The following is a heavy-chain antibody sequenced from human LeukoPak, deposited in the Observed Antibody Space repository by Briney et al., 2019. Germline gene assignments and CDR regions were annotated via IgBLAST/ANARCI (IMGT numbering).Heavy chain of an antibody. D-gene: IGHD6-19*01. CDR3: ARRRAVAGRVWFDP. Sequence: PSETLSLTCSVYGGSFSGYYWIWLRQPPGHGLEWMGEINHSGSTNYNPSLKSRVTISVDTSKNQFSLKLSSVTAADTAVYYCARRRAVAGRVWFDPWGQGTLVTVSS. V-gene: IGHV4-34*01. CDR2: INHSGST. J-gene: IGHJ5*02. CDR1: GGSFSGYY.